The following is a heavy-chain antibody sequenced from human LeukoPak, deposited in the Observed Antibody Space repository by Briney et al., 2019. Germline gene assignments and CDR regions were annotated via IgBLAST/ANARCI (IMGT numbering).Heavy chain of an antibody. CDR2: ISSSSSTI. V-gene: IGHV3-48*04. J-gene: IGHJ4*02. CDR3: ARDSGDIVLMVYDFDY. D-gene: IGHD2-8*01. CDR1: GFTFSSYS. Sequence: PGGSLRLSCPASGFTFSSYSMNWVRQPPGKGREWVPYISSSSSTIYYADSVKGRFTISRDNAKNSLYLQMNSMRAEDTAVYYCARDSGDIVLMVYDFDYWGQGTLVTVSS.